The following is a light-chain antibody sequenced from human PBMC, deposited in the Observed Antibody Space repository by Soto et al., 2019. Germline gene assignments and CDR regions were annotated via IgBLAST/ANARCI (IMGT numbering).Light chain of an antibody. J-gene: IGKJ1*01. V-gene: IGKV3-11*01. Sequence: EIVLTQSPATLSLSPGERATLSCRASQSVSSYLAWYQQKPGQAPRLLIYDASNRATGIPARLSGSGSGTAFTLTISSLEPEDFAVYYCQQRSNWPWTFGQGTKVEIK. CDR2: DAS. CDR3: QQRSNWPWT. CDR1: QSVSSY.